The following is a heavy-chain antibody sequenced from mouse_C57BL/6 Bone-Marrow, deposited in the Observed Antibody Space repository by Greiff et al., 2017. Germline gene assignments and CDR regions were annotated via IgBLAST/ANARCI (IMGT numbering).Heavy chain of an antibody. CDR3: AGEEYIYYVPAWFAY. Sequence: EVQLQQSGAELVQPGASVKISCKASGYTFTDYYMNWVKQSNGKSLEWIGVINPNYGTTSYNQKFKGQDTLTVDKSSSTAYMQLISLTSEDSAVSECAGEEYIYYVPAWFAYWGQGKLVTVSA. D-gene: IGHD2-1*01. V-gene: IGHV1-39*01. CDR2: INPNYGTT. CDR1: GYTFTDYY. J-gene: IGHJ3*01.